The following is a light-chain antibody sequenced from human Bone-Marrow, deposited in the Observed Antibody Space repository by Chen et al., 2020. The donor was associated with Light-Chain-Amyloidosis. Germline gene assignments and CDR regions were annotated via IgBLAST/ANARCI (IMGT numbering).Light chain of an antibody. V-gene: IGLV3-25*03. J-gene: IGLJ2*01. CDR3: QSADSSGTYEVI. CDR1: DLPTKY. CDR2: RDT. Sequence: SYELTQPPSVSVSPGQTARITCSGDDLPTKYAYWYQQKPGQAPVLVIHRDTERPSGISERFSVSSTVTTATLTISGVQAEDEADFHCQSADSSGTYEVIFGGGTKLTFL.